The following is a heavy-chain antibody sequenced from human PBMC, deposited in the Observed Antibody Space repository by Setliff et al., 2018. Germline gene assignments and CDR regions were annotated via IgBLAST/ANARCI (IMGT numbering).Heavy chain of an antibody. CDR3: ARERGDIVTTTSYYYYLDV. J-gene: IGHJ6*03. Sequence: GASVKVSCKAFGYTFAKYGTSWVRQAPGQGLEWMGWISGYNGYTVYAQKLQGRVTLTADTSTGTAYMEVRSLRSDDTAQYYCARERGDIVTTTSYYYYLDVWGKGTTVTVSS. CDR2: ISGYNGYT. D-gene: IGHD5-12*01. CDR1: GYTFAKYG. V-gene: IGHV1-18*01.